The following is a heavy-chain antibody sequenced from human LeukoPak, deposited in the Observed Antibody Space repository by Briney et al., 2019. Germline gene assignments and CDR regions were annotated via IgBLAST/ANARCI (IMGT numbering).Heavy chain of an antibody. CDR3: TRDRSPFRTANDDY. CDR2: IRSKAYGGTT. CDR1: GFTFGDYA. Sequence: QLGGSLRLPCTASGFTFGDYAMSWVRQAPGKGLEWVGFIRSKAYGGTTEYAASVKGRFTISRDDSKSIAYLQMNSLKTEDTAVYYCTRDRSPFRTANDDYWGQGTLVTVSS. J-gene: IGHJ4*02. V-gene: IGHV3-49*04. D-gene: IGHD5-18*01.